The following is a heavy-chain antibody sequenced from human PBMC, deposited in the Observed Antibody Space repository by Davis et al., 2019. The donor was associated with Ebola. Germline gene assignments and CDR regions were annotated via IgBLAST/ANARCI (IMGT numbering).Heavy chain of an antibody. D-gene: IGHD2-2*01. Sequence: AASVKVSCKASGYTFTSYAMHWVRQAPGQRLEWMGWINAGNGNTKYSQKFQGRVTITRDTSASTAYMELSSLRSEDTAVYYCARADIVVVPAASPLDCWGQGTLVTVSS. CDR2: INAGNGNT. J-gene: IGHJ4*02. CDR1: GYTFTSYA. V-gene: IGHV1-3*01. CDR3: ARADIVVVPAASPLDC.